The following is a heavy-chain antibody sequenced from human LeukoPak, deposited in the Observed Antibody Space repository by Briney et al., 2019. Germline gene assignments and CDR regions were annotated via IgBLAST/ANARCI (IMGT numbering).Heavy chain of an antibody. D-gene: IGHD6-19*01. CDR3: ASRRSGWEYYMDV. CDR2: ISRASESI. V-gene: IGHV3-21*01. Sequence: GGSLRLSCEASGFNFNTYSMAWVRQAPGKGLEWVSIISRASESIFYADSVKGRFTISRDNAKNSLYLQMNSLRAEDTAVYYCASRRSGWEYYMDVWGKGTTVTVSS. CDR1: GFNFNTYS. J-gene: IGHJ6*03.